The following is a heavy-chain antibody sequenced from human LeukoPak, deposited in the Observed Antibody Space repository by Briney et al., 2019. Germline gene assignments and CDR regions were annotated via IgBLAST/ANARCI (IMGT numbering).Heavy chain of an antibody. CDR3: ARDSSRYYFDY. CDR2: ISVNNGNT. CDR1: GYTFSNYD. V-gene: IGHV1-18*01. J-gene: IGHJ4*02. Sequence: ASVRVSCKASGYTFSNYDINWVRQAPGQGLEWMGWISVNNGNTNYAQTLQGRVTMTTDTSTSTAYMELSSLRSDDTAVYYCARDSSRYYFDYWGQGTLVTVSS.